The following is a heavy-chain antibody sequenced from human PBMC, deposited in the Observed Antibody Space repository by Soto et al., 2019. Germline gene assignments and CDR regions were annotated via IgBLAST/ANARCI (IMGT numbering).Heavy chain of an antibody. Sequence: QVQLVQSGAEVKKPGASVKVSCKASGYTFTSYAMHWVRQAPGQRLEWMGWINAGNGNTKYSQKFQGRVTITRDTSASTAYMELSSLRSEDTAVYYCVRGGSCSSTSCYYYYMDVWGKGTTVTVSS. CDR2: INAGNGNT. V-gene: IGHV1-3*01. CDR3: VRGGSCSSTSCYYYYMDV. J-gene: IGHJ6*03. D-gene: IGHD2-2*01. CDR1: GYTFTSYA.